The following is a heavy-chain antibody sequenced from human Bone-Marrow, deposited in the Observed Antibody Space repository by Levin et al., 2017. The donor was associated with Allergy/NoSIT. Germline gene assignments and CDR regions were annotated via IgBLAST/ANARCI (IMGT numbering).Heavy chain of an antibody. D-gene: IGHD5-18*01. CDR2: ISHSGTEE. CDR3: ARERALWSQLWSPRYSYGMDV. V-gene: IGHV3-30*04. CDR1: GFRFNNYA. J-gene: IGHJ6*02. Sequence: GGSLRLSCAASGFRFNNYAIHWVRQAPGKGLEWVAVISHSGTEENYADSVRGRFTISRDNFKTTLYLQMNSLRAEDTGVYYCARERALWSQLWSPRYSYGMDVWGQGTTVTVSS.